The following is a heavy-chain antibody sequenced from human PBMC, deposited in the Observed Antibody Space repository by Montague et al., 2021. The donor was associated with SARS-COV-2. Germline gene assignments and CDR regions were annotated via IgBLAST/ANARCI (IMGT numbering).Heavy chain of an antibody. CDR1: SGSFSDFY. CDR2: INHTGSA. Sequence: SETLSLTCAVYSGSFSDFYWTWIRQSPGRGLEWIGEINHTGSATYNPSLKDRVTLSRDTSKNQFSLKLQSVTPADTAVYYCARGQVTISGVLIFIPAAGHLDVWGQGTSVTVSS. D-gene: IGHD3-3*01. CDR3: ARGQVTISGVLIFIPAAGHLDV. V-gene: IGHV4-34*01. J-gene: IGHJ3*01.